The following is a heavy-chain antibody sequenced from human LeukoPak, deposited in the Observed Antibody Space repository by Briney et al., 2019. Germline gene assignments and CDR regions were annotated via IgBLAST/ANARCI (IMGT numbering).Heavy chain of an antibody. CDR2: IYYSGST. J-gene: IGHJ6*03. Sequence: SETLSLTCTVSGGSISSSSYYWGWIRQPPGKGLEWIGSIYYSGSTYYNPSLKSRVTISVDTSKNHFSLKLSSVTAADTAVYYCARWAAAAGMNYYYYYMDVWGKGTTVTISS. CDR1: GGSISSSSYY. CDR3: ARWAAAAGMNYYYYYMDV. V-gene: IGHV4-39*07. D-gene: IGHD6-13*01.